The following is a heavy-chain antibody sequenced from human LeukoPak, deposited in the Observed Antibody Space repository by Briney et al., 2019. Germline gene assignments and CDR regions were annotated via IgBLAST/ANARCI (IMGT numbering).Heavy chain of an antibody. V-gene: IGHV1-69*06. CDR2: IIPIFGTA. J-gene: IGHJ6*03. CDR1: GYTFTGYY. CDR3: ARDRRDRGVPYMDV. Sequence: VASVKVSCKASGYTFTGYYMHWVRQAPGQGLEWMGGIIPIFGTANYAQKFQGRVTITADKSTSTAYMELSSLRSEDTAVYYCARDRRDRGVPYMDVWGKGTTVTVSS. D-gene: IGHD3-10*01.